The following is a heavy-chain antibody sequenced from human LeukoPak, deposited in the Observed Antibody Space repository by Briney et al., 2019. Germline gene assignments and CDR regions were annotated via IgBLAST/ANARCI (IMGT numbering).Heavy chain of an antibody. V-gene: IGHV7-4-1*02. Sequence: ASVKVSCKASGYTFTRYAMNWVRQAPGQGLEWMGWINTNTGNPTYAQGFTGRFVFSLDTSVSTAYLQISSLKAEDTAAYYCARDTGDGDNHYYFDYWGQGTLVTVSS. CDR1: GYTFTRYA. CDR2: INTNTGNP. D-gene: IGHD4-17*01. CDR3: ARDTGDGDNHYYFDY. J-gene: IGHJ4*02.